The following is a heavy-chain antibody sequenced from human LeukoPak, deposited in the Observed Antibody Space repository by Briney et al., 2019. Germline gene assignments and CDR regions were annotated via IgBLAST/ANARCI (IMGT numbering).Heavy chain of an antibody. D-gene: IGHD2-2*02. CDR3: ASYCSITSWHTRRAFDL. J-gene: IGHJ3*01. CDR2: IYTSGST. CDR1: GGSISSYY. Sequence: SETLSLTCTVSGGSISSYYWSWIRQPAGKGLEWIGRIYTSGSTNYNPSLKSRVTMSVDTSKNQFSLKLSSVTAADTAVYYCASYCSITSWHTRRAFDLWGQGSMVTVSS. V-gene: IGHV4-4*07.